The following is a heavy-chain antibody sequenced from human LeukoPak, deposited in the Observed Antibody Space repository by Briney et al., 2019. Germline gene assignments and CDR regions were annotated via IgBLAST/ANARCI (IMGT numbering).Heavy chain of an antibody. D-gene: IGHD3-10*01. CDR2: ISYDGSNK. Sequence: GRSLRPSCAASGFTFSSYAMHWVRQAPGKGLEWVAVISYDGSNKYYADSVKGRFTISKDNAKNTVYLQMNSLRAEDTAVYYCARDRVLLWFGELFHWGQGTLVTVSS. V-gene: IGHV3-30-3*01. CDR3: ARDRVLLWFGELFH. CDR1: GFTFSSYA. J-gene: IGHJ4*02.